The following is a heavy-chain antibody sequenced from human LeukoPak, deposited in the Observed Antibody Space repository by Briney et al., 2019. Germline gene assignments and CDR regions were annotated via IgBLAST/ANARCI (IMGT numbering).Heavy chain of an antibody. CDR2: INHSGST. J-gene: IGHJ4*02. D-gene: IGHD4-17*01. V-gene: IGHV4-34*01. CDR3: ARGSRHYADYPN. Sequence: SETLSLTCAVYGGSFSGYYWSWVRQPPGKGREWIGEINHSGSTNYNPSLTSRVTISVDTSKNQFSLKLSSVTAADTVLYYCARGSRHYADYPNWGQGTLVTVSS. CDR1: GGSFSGYY.